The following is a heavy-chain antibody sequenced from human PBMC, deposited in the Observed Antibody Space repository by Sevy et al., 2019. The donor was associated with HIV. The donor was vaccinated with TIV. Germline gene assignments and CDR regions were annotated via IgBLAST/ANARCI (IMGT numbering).Heavy chain of an antibody. Sequence: ASVQVSCKASGYTFTSYDINWVRQATGQGLEWMGWMNPNSGNTGYAQKFQGRVTMTRNTSISTAYMELSSLRSEDTAVYYCARSGGSRSWFDPWGQGTLVTVSS. CDR2: MNPNSGNT. V-gene: IGHV1-8*01. CDR3: ARSGGSRSWFDP. CDR1: GYTFTSYD. D-gene: IGHD3-16*01. J-gene: IGHJ5*02.